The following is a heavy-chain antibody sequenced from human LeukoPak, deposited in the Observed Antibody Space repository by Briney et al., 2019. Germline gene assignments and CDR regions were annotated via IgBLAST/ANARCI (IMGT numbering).Heavy chain of an antibody. Sequence: ASVKVSCKASGYTFTHYAMNWVRQAPGQGLEWMGWINTNTGNPTYAQGFTGRIVFSLDTSLNTAYLQISSLKAEDTAVYYCARLEFHGGEGVDYWGQGTLVTVSS. CDR3: ARLEFHGGEGVDY. D-gene: IGHD3-16*01. J-gene: IGHJ4*02. V-gene: IGHV7-4-1*02. CDR2: INTNTGNP. CDR1: GYTFTHYA.